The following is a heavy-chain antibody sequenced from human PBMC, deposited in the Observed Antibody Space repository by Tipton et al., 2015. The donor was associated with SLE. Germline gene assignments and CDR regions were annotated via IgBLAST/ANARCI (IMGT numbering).Heavy chain of an antibody. CDR3: ARVRGGMTTVTTGWPFDY. D-gene: IGHD4-17*01. CDR1: GFTFSSYW. J-gene: IGHJ4*02. CDR2: IKQDGSEK. V-gene: IGHV3-7*03. Sequence: VQLVQSGGGLVQPGGSLRLSCVVSGFTFSSYWMSWVRQAPGKGLEWVANIKQDGSEKDYVDSVKGRFTISRDNAKNSLYLQMNSLRAEDTAVYYCARVRGGMTTVTTGWPFDYWGQGTLVTVSS.